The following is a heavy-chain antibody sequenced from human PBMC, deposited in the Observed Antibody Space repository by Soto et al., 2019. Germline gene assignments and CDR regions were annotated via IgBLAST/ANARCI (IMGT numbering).Heavy chain of an antibody. V-gene: IGHV3-48*03. CDR3: ARTGTTWYFDY. CDR2: ISSSGSTI. J-gene: IGHJ4*02. D-gene: IGHD1-1*01. Sequence: GGSLRLSCAASGFTFSSYEMNWVRQAPGKGLEWVSYISSSGSTIYYADSVKGRFTISRDNARNSLYLQMNSLRAEDTAVYYCARTGTTWYFDYWGQGILVTVSS. CDR1: GFTFSSYE.